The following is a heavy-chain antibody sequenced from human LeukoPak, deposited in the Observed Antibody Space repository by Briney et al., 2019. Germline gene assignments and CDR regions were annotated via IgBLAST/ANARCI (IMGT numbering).Heavy chain of an antibody. CDR2: TYYRSTWYD. V-gene: IGHV6-1*01. J-gene: IGHJ5*02. Sequence: SQTLSLTCAISGDGVSSNSVTWNWIRQSPSRGLEWLGRTYYRSTWYDDYAVSVRGRITVNPDTSKNQFSLHLNSVTPEDTAVYYCARRLTQYDCFDPWGQGILVTVSS. CDR1: GDGVSSNSVT. CDR3: ARRLTQYDCFDP. D-gene: IGHD2-2*01.